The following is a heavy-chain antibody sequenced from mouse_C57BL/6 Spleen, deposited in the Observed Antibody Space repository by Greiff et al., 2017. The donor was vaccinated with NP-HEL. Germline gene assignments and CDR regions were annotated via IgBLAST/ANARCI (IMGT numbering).Heavy chain of an antibody. Sequence: VQLQQSGAELVRPGASVKLSCTASGFNIKDDYMHWVKQRPEQGLEWIGWIDPENGDTEYASKFQGKATITADTSSNTAYLQLSSLTSEDTAVYYCTTTRAYDFDYWGQGTTLTVSS. D-gene: IGHD2-14*01. CDR3: TTTRAYDFDY. J-gene: IGHJ2*01. V-gene: IGHV14-4*01. CDR1: GFNIKDDY. CDR2: IDPENGDT.